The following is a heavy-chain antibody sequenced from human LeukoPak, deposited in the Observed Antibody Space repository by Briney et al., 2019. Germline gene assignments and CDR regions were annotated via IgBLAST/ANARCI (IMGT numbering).Heavy chain of an antibody. CDR3: ARSDIWGSYRFLDY. V-gene: IGHV4-59*08. CDR2: MLYSGST. CDR1: GASISNYY. D-gene: IGHD3-16*02. J-gene: IGHJ4*02. Sequence: NPSETLSLTCTVSGASISNYYWSWIRQFPGKGLEWIGYMLYSGSTNQNPSLRSRVTISVDTSKNQVSLKLSSVTAADTAVYYCARSDIWGSYRFLDYWGQGALVTVSS.